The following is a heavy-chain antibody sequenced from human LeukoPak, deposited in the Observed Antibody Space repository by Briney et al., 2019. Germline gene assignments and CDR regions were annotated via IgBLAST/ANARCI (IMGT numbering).Heavy chain of an antibody. CDR2: IYYSGST. J-gene: IGHJ4*02. V-gene: IGHV4-39*01. CDR1: GGSISSSSYY. D-gene: IGHD6-19*01. Sequence: PSETLSLTCTVSGGSISSSSYYWGWIRQPRRKGLEWIGSIYYSGSTYYNPSLKSRVTISVDTSKNQFSLKLSSVTAADTAVYYCARRAAVAGIYHYWGQGTLVTVSS. CDR3: ARRAAVAGIYHY.